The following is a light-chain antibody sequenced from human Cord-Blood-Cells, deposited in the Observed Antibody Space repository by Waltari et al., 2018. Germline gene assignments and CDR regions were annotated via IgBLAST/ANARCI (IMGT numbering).Light chain of an antibody. CDR1: SSAVGSYNL. J-gene: IGLJ3*02. Sequence: QSALTQPASVSGSPGQSITISCTGTSSAVGSYNLVSWYQQHPGKAPKLMIYEGSKRPSGVSNRFSGSKSGNTASLTISGLQAEDEADYYCCSDAGSSNWVFGGGTKLTVL. CDR2: EGS. CDR3: CSDAGSSNWV. V-gene: IGLV2-23*01.